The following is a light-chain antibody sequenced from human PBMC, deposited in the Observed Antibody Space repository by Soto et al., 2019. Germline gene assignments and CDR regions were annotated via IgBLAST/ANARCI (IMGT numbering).Light chain of an antibody. J-gene: IGKJ4*01. Sequence: EIVLTQSPVTLSLSPGEGATLSCRASQSVGGTFLAWFQQRPGQAPRLLIYDASTRATGIPDRFSGSGSGTDFTLTISRLEPEDFAVYFCQQYATSPLAFGGGTKVDIK. V-gene: IGKV3-20*01. CDR3: QQYATSPLA. CDR2: DAS. CDR1: QSVGGTF.